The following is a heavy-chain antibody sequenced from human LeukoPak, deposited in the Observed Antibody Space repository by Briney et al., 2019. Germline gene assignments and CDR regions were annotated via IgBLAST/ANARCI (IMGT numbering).Heavy chain of an antibody. CDR1: GFTFSSYA. Sequence: PGGSLRLSCAASGFTFSSYAMHWVRQAPGKGLEWVAVISYDGSNKYYADSVKGRFTISRDNAKNSLYLQMNSLRAEDTAVYYCASYRDYWGQGTLVTVSS. CDR3: ASYRDY. J-gene: IGHJ4*02. V-gene: IGHV3-30-3*01. CDR2: ISYDGSNK. D-gene: IGHD1-26*01.